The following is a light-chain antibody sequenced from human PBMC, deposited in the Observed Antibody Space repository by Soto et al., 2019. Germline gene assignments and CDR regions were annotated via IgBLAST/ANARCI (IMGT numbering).Light chain of an antibody. Sequence: QSALTQPRSVSGSPGQSVTISCTGTSSDVGGYNYVSWYQQHPGKAPKLMIYDVSKRPSGVPDRFSGSKSGNTASLTISGLQAEDEADYYCCSYADSYTVLFGGGTKLTVL. CDR2: DVS. V-gene: IGLV2-11*01. J-gene: IGLJ2*01. CDR3: CSYADSYTVL. CDR1: SSDVGGYNY.